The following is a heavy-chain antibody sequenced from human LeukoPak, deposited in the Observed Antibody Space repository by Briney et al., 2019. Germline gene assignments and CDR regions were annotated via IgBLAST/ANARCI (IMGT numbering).Heavy chain of an antibody. J-gene: IGHJ5*02. CDR3: ARDRWFDP. CDR2: IYYSGNT. V-gene: IGHV4-59*01. CDR1: GGSISNYF. Sequence: PETLSLTCTVSGGSISNYFWSWIRQPPGKGLEWIGYIYYSGNTNYNPSLKSRVTMSVDTSKNQFSLKLSSVTAADTAVYYCARDRWFDPWGQGTLVTVSS.